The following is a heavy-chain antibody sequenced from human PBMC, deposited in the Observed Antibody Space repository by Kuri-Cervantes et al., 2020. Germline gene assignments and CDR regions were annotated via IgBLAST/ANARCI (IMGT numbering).Heavy chain of an antibody. CDR3: ARDLASIAARWWDPYYYYGMDV. V-gene: IGHV3-30-3*01. CDR1: GFTLSSYA. CDR2: ISYDGSNK. Sequence: GESLKISCAAPGFTLSSYAMHGVRQAPGKGLEWVAVISYDGSNKYYADSVKGRFTISRDNSKNTLYLQMNSLRAEDTAVYYCARDLASIAARWWDPYYYYGMDVWGQGTTVTVSS. D-gene: IGHD6-6*01. J-gene: IGHJ6*02.